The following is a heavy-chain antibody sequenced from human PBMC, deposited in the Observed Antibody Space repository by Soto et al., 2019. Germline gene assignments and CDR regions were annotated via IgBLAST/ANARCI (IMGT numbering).Heavy chain of an antibody. Sequence: QVQLVQSGVEVKKPGASVKVSCKASGYTFISHGISWVRQAPGQGLERMGWISGKNGNTNYAQKLQDSVTLTTDTSSRTAYMELRSLRSDDTSVYYCARVSSSRVVVPDYGMDVWGQGTTVTVFS. D-gene: IGHD2-2*01. J-gene: IGHJ6*02. V-gene: IGHV1-18*04. CDR1: GYTFISHG. CDR2: ISGKNGNT. CDR3: ARVSSSRVVVPDYGMDV.